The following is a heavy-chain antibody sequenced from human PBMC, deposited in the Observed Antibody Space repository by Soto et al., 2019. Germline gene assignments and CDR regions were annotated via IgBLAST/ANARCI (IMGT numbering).Heavy chain of an antibody. J-gene: IGHJ4*02. CDR1: GYTFTRYG. Sequence: ASVKVSCKASGYTFTRYGISWVRQAPGQGLEWMGWISGYNGNTREAEKFQGRVTMTTDTAANTAYMGLRGLRSDDTAVYYCARGSAYSTPWSFDNWGQGTLVTVSS. CDR3: ARGSAYSTPWSFDN. D-gene: IGHD6-13*01. V-gene: IGHV1-18*01. CDR2: ISGYNGNT.